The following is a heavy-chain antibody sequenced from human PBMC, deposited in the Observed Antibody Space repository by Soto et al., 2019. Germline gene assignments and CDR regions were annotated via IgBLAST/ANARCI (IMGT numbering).Heavy chain of an antibody. CDR2: IKQDGSEK. J-gene: IGHJ4*02. CDR3: AREPSPIPGIAVAGTPDY. D-gene: IGHD6-19*01. CDR1: GFTFSSYW. Sequence: GSLRLSCAASGFTFSSYWMSWVRQAPGKGLEWVANIKQDGSEKYYVDSVKGRFTISRDNAKNSLYLQMNSLRAEDTAVYYCAREPSPIPGIAVAGTPDYWGQGTLVTVSS. V-gene: IGHV3-7*01.